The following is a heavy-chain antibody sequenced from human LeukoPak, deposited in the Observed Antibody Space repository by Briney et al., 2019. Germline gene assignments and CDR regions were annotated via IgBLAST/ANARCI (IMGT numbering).Heavy chain of an antibody. J-gene: IGHJ3*02. CDR2: IYHSGST. D-gene: IGHD3-10*01. Sequence: TPSETLSLTCTVSGGSISSGGYYWSWIRQPPGKGLEWIGYIYHSGSTYYNPSLKSRVTISVDRSKNQFSLKLSSVTAADTAVYYCARGVKGRVRGGDAFDIWGQGTMVTVSS. CDR1: GGSISSGGYY. V-gene: IGHV4-30-2*01. CDR3: ARGVKGRVRGGDAFDI.